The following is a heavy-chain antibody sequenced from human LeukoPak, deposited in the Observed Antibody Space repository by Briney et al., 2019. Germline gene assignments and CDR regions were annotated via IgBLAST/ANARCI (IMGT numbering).Heavy chain of an antibody. CDR2: ISHDGSNK. V-gene: IGHV3-30-3*01. D-gene: IGHD5-18*01. CDR1: GFTFSLYA. CDR3: AKDQQWGYGYYFDY. J-gene: IGHJ4*02. Sequence: PGGSLRLSCAASGFTFSLYAMHWVRQAPGKGLEWVAHISHDGSNKYYADSVRGRFTISRDNAKNSLYLQMNSLRAEDTAVYYCAKDQQWGYGYYFDYWGQGTLVTVSS.